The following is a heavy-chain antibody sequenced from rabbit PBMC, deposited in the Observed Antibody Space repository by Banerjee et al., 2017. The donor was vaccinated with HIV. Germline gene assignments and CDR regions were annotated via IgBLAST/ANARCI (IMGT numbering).Heavy chain of an antibody. CDR1: GFDFSSYG. D-gene: IGHD6-1*01. CDR2: IDPVFGST. Sequence: QEQLVESGGGLVQPGGSLKLSCKASGFDFSSYGVSWVRQAPGKGLEWIGYIDPVFGSTYYASWAKGRFTISKTSSTTVTLQATSLTAADTATYFCARGYYTYGYTTYGYDPDLWGPGTLVTVS. J-gene: IGHJ6*01. V-gene: IGHV1S39*01. CDR3: ARGYYTYGYTTYGYDPDL.